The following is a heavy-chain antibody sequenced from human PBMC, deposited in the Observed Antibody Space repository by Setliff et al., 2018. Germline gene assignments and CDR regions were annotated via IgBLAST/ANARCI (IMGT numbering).Heavy chain of an antibody. V-gene: IGHV4-39*01. CDR2: IYYRGDT. CDR3: ARTGTYRYFDY. Sequence: PSETLSLTCTVSGASLNSGTYYWGWFRQPPGKGLEWIGRIYYRGDTYYNPSLKGRLTISVDTAQNQFSLRLTSVTAADTAVYYCARTGTYRYFDYWGQGALVTVS. J-gene: IGHJ4*02. CDR1: GASLNSGTYY. D-gene: IGHD1-1*01.